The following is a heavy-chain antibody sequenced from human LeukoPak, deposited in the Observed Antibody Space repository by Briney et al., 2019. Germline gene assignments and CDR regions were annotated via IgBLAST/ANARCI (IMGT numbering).Heavy chain of an antibody. J-gene: IGHJ3*02. D-gene: IGHD6-19*01. CDR1: GGSISSSNW. Sequence: SETLSPTCAVSGGSISSSNWWSWVRQPPGKGLEWIGEIYHSGSTNYNPSLKSRVTISVDKSKNQFSLKLSSVTAADTAVYYCARDGAVAGTRLDAFDIWGQGTMVTVSS. V-gene: IGHV4-4*02. CDR3: ARDGAVAGTRLDAFDI. CDR2: IYHSGST.